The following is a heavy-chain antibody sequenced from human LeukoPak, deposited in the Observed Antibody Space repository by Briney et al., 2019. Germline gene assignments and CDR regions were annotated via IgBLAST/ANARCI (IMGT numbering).Heavy chain of an antibody. CDR3: AKGPIFRFDY. CDR2: ISGSGDNT. J-gene: IGHJ4*02. D-gene: IGHD3-9*01. V-gene: IGHV3-23*01. Sequence: TGGSLRLSCAASGFTFSSYAMGWVRQAPGKGLEWVSGISGSGDNTYYANSVKGRFTISRDNSKNTLYLQMNGLRAEDTAVYYCAKGPIFRFDYWGQGTLVTVSS. CDR1: GFTFSSYA.